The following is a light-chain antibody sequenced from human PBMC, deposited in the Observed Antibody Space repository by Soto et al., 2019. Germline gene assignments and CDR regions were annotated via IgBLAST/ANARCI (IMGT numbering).Light chain of an antibody. CDR1: LSVFYSSNNQNY. CDR3: QKYYTTLAPT. Sequence: DIVMTQSPDSLTVSLGERATINCKSSLSVFYSSNNQNYLAWYQHKPGQPPKLLIYWASTRESGVPDRFSGSGSGTDFTLTISRLQAEDVAVYYCQKYYTTLAPTFGGGTKVEIK. J-gene: IGKJ4*01. CDR2: WAS. V-gene: IGKV4-1*01.